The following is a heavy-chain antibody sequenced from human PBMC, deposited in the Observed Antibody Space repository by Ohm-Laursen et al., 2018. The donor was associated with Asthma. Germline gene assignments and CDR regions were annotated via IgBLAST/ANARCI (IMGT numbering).Heavy chain of an antibody. J-gene: IGHJ6*02. Sequence: GSLRLSCAASGFTFSSHAMSWVRQAPGKGLECVSAIIGSGADTYYADSVKGRFTISRDNSKNTLYLQMNTLRAEDTAVYYCARETATGSQNIHYYDLDVWGQGTTVIVSS. CDR2: IIGSGADT. D-gene: IGHD2-15*01. CDR1: GFTFSSHA. CDR3: ARETATGSQNIHYYDLDV. V-gene: IGHV3-23*01.